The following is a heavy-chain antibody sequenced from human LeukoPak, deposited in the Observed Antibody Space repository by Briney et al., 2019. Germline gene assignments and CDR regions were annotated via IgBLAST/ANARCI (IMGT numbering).Heavy chain of an antibody. Sequence: SETLSLTCAVYGGSFSGYYWSWIRQPPGKGLEWIGEINHSGSIKYNPSLKSRVTISVDTSKNQFSLHLSSVTPEDAAVYYCARGYFGSGKYSAWEDRMLRTYHYYHMGVWGKGTTVTISS. D-gene: IGHD3-10*01. CDR3: ARGYFGSGKYSAWEDRMLRTYHYYHMGV. J-gene: IGHJ6*03. CDR2: INHSGSI. CDR1: GGSFSGYY. V-gene: IGHV4-34*01.